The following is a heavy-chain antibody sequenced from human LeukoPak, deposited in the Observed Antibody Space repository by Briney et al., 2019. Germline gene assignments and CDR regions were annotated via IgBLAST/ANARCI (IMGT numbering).Heavy chain of an antibody. CDR1: GFTFTNYG. J-gene: IGHJ5*02. Sequence: GGSLRLSCAASGFTFTNYGMNWVRQAPDKGLEWATFIQTDGSDKYYADSVKGRFTISRDNSKNTVFLQVNNVRAEDTAVYFCAREDGPTYVGRFVHWGQGTLVTVSS. CDR2: IQTDGSDK. V-gene: IGHV3-30*02. D-gene: IGHD1-26*01. CDR3: AREDGPTYVGRFVH.